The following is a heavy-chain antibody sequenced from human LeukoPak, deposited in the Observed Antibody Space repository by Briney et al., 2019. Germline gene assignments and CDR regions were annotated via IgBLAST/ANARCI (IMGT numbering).Heavy chain of an antibody. CDR2: IKHDGSEK. CDR3: ARDDSGPHY. CDR1: GFTFSNYW. Sequence: PGGSLRLSCAASGFTFSNYWMTWVRQAPGKGLEWVANIKHDGSEKYYVDSVKGRFTISGDNAKNSMYLQMNSLRVEDTAVYYCARDDSGPHYWGQGTLVTVSS. D-gene: IGHD6-19*01. V-gene: IGHV3-7*01. J-gene: IGHJ4*02.